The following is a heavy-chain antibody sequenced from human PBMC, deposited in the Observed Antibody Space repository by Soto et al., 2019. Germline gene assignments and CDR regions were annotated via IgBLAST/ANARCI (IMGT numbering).Heavy chain of an antibody. V-gene: IGHV3-33*01. J-gene: IGHJ5*02. CDR3: ARWVYSNGGNWFDP. Sequence: GGSLRLSCAASGFTFSSYGMHWVRQAPGKGLEWVAVIWYDGSNKYYADSVKGRFTISRGNSKNTLYLQMNSLRAEDTAVYYCARWVYSNGGNWFDPWGQGTLVTVSS. CDR2: IWYDGSNK. D-gene: IGHD4-4*01. CDR1: GFTFSSYG.